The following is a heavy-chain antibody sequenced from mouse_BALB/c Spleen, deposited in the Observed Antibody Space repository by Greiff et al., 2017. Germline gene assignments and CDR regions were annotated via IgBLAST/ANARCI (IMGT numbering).Heavy chain of an antibody. CDR1: GYTFTSYW. D-gene: IGHD1-1*01. CDR2: INPSTGYT. V-gene: IGHV1-7*01. J-gene: IGHJ2*01. CDR3: VSPITTVVFDY. Sequence: QVHVKQSGAELAKPGASVKMSCKASGYTFTSYWMHWVKQRPGQGLEWIGYINPSTGYTEYNQKFKDKATLTADKSSSTAYMQLSSLTSEDSAVYYCVSPITTVVFDYWGQGTTLTVSA.